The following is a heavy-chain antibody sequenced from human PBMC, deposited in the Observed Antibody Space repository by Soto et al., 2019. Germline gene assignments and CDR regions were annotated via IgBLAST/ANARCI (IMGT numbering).Heavy chain of an antibody. CDR2: ISSSSSTI. V-gene: IGHV3-48*01. CDR1: GFTFSSYS. CDR3: AREGSRYYMDV. J-gene: IGHJ6*03. Sequence: GGSLRLSCAASGFTFSSYSMNWVRQAPGKGLEWVSYISSSSSTIYYADSVKGRFTISRDNAKNSLYLQMNSLRAEDTAVYYCAREGSRYYMDVWGKGTTVTVSS.